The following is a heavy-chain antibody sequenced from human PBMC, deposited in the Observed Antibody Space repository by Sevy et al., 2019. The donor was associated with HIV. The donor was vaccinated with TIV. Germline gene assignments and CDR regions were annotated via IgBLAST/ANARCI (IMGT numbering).Heavy chain of an antibody. V-gene: IGHV3-23*01. D-gene: IGHD5-18*01. CDR3: AKDPNVDTAMAYYFDY. CDR1: GFTLSSNA. J-gene: IGHJ4*02. CDR2: ISSTGGST. Sequence: GGSLRLSCAASGFTLSSNAMSWVRQAPGKGLEWVSSISSTGGSTYHADCVRGRFSISRDNSKNTLYLHMNSLRAEDTAVYYCAKDPNVDTAMAYYFDYWGQGTLVTVSS.